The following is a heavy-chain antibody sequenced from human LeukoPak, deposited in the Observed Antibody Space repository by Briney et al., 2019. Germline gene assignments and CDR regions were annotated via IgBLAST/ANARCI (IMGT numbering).Heavy chain of an antibody. Sequence: GGSLRLSCAASGFTFSSYEMNWVRQAPGKGLEWVSYISSSGSTIYYADSVKGRFTISRDNAKNSLYLQMNSLRAEDTAVYYSARDPANSGSYLDYWGQGTLVTVPS. CDR1: GFTFSSYE. CDR2: ISSSGSTI. D-gene: IGHD1-26*01. J-gene: IGHJ4*02. CDR3: ARDPANSGSYLDY. V-gene: IGHV3-48*03.